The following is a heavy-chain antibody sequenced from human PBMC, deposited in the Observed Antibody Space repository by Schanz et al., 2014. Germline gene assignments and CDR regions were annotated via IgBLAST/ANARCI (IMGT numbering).Heavy chain of an antibody. CDR1: GFTFSSYS. D-gene: IGHD3-10*01. V-gene: IGHV3-48*01. CDR2: IRSSSTPI. Sequence: EVQLVESGGGLVQPGGSLRLSCTASGFTFSSYSMNWVRQAPGKGPEWVSYIRSSSTPIYYADSVKGRFTISRDNAKNSLYLQMNSLRAEDTAVYHCVSSRSYSSYAFWGQGTLVTVSS. CDR3: VSSRSYSSYAF. J-gene: IGHJ4*02.